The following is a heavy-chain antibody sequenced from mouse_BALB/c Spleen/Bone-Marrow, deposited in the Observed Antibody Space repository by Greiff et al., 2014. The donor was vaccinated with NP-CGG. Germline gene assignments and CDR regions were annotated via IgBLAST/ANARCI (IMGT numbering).Heavy chain of an antibody. CDR1: GFNIKDTY. D-gene: IGHD1-1*01. CDR3: ASYYYGSSSFAY. J-gene: IGHJ3*01. V-gene: IGHV14-3*02. CDR2: IDPANGNT. Sequence: EVKLMESGAELVKPGASVKLSCTASGFNIKDTYMHWVKQRPEQGLERIGRIDPANGNTKYDPKFQGKATITADTSPNTAYLQLSSLTSEDTAVYYCASYYYGSSSFAYWGQGTLVTVSA.